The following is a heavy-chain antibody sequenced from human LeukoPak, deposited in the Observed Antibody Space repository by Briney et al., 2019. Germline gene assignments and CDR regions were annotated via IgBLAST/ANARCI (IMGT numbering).Heavy chain of an antibody. J-gene: IGHJ4*02. D-gene: IGHD2-15*01. V-gene: IGHV4-34*01. CDR2: INHSGST. Sequence: SETLSLTCAVYGGSFSGYHWSWIRQPPGKGLEWIWEINHSGSTNYNPSLKSRVTISVDTSKNQFSLKLSSVTAADTAVYYCARRARLAASFSPIRGHFDYWGQGTLVTVSS. CDR3: ARRARLAASFSPIRGHFDY. CDR1: GGSFSGYH.